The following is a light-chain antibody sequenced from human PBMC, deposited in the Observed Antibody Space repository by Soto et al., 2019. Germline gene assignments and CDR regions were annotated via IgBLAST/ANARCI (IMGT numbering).Light chain of an antibody. Sequence: DIQVTQSPPSMSASVGDRVTITCRASQDIGNWMTWYQQKPGKAPKLLIYSASTLVRGVPSRFSGSGSGTEFTLTISSLQPDDFATYYCQQYNSYSITFGQGTRLEIK. CDR2: SAS. J-gene: IGKJ5*01. CDR3: QQYNSYSIT. CDR1: QDIGNW. V-gene: IGKV1-5*03.